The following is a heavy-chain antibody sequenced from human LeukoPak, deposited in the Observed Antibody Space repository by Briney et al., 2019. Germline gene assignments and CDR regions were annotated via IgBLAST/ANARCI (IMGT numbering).Heavy chain of an antibody. CDR3: ARPHNGYVPDFDY. CDR2: ISYDGSNK. Sequence: PGGSLRLSCAASGFIFSSYNMHWVRQAPGKGLERVAVISYDGSNKYYADSVKGRFTISRDNSKNTLYLQMDSLRADDTAVYYCARPHNGYVPDFDYWGQGTLVTVSS. CDR1: GFIFSSYN. V-gene: IGHV3-30-3*01. D-gene: IGHD3-16*01. J-gene: IGHJ4*02.